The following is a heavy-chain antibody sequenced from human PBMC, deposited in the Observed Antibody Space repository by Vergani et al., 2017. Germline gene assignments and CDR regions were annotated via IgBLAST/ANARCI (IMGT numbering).Heavy chain of an antibody. CDR1: GFSFSSFG. J-gene: IGHJ4*02. CDR3: AKDGLAYGSGSWYY. Sequence: QVQLVESGGGVVQPGGSLRLSCAASGFSFSSFGMHWVRQAPGKGLEGVTFIRYDGSNKYYADSVKGRFTISRDNSKNTVYLQMNSLRTGDTAVDYCAKDGLAYGSGSWYYWGRGTLVTVSS. CDR2: IRYDGSNK. V-gene: IGHV3-30*02. D-gene: IGHD3-10*01.